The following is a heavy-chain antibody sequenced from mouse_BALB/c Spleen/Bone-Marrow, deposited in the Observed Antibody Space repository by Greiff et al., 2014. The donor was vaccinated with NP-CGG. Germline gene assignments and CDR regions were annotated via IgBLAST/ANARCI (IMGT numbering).Heavy chain of an antibody. J-gene: IGHJ3*01. CDR3: VRRDYGYGGFAY. Sequence: VQLQQSGGGLVQPKGSLKLSCAASGFTFNTYAMNWVRQAPGKGLEWVARIRSKSNNYATYYADSVKDRFTISRDDSQSMLYLQMNNLKTEDTAMYYCVRRDYGYGGFAYWGQGTLVTVSA. V-gene: IGHV10-1*02. D-gene: IGHD1-2*01. CDR1: GFTFNTYA. CDR2: IRSKSNNYAT.